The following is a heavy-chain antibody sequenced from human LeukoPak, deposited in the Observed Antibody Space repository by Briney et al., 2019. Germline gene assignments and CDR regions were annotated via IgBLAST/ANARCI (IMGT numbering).Heavy chain of an antibody. Sequence: SETLSLTCTVSGGSISSSSYYWSWSRQPAGKGLEWIGRIYSSGSTIYNPSLESRVTMSVDTSRNQFSLNLSSVTAADTAVYYCARHKSPAGMATIPDYFDYWGQGTLVTVSS. J-gene: IGHJ4*02. V-gene: IGHV4-61*02. CDR3: ARHKSPAGMATIPDYFDY. CDR1: GGSISSSSYY. CDR2: IYSSGST. D-gene: IGHD5-24*01.